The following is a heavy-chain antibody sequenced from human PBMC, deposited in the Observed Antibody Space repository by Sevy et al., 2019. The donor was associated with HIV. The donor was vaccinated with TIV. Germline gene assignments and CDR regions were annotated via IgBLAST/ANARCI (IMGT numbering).Heavy chain of an antibody. V-gene: IGHV3-21*04. CDR2: ISYDSRYI. D-gene: IGHD3-3*01. J-gene: IGHJ4*02. CDR1: GFTFRTYS. CDR3: GTDFTIFGVVSGIDY. Sequence: GGSLRLSCAASGFTFRTYSMNWVRQAPGKGLEWVSSISYDSRYIYYSDSVKGRFTISRANTKNLLYLQMNNLRVEDTAIYYCGTDFTIFGVVSGIDYWGQGNLVTVSS.